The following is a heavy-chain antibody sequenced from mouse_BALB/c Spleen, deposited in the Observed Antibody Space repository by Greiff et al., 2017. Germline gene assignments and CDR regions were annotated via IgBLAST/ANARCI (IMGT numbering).Heavy chain of an antibody. CDR2: INPSSGYT. CDR1: GYTFTSYT. V-gene: IGHV1-4*02. D-gene: IGHD2-3*01. Sequence: VQLVESAAELARPGASVKMSCKASGYTFTSYTMHWVKQRPGQGLEWIGYINPSSGYTEYNQKFKDKTTLTADKSSSTAYMQLSSLTSEDSAVYYCARSDGIFAYWGQGTLVTVSA. CDR3: ARSDGIFAY. J-gene: IGHJ3*01.